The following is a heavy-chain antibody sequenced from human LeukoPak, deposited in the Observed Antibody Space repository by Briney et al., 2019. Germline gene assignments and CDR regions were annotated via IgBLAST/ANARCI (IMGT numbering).Heavy chain of an antibody. D-gene: IGHD5-18*01. CDR1: GFTFSSYV. Sequence: GGSLRLSCAASGFTFSSYVMHWIRQAPGKGLEWVSYISSSGSTIYYADSVKGRFTISRDNAKNSLYMQMNSPRAEDTSVYYCARDRGYSYGCYFDYWGQGTLVTVSS. CDR2: ISSSGSTI. V-gene: IGHV3-48*04. CDR3: ARDRGYSYGCYFDY. J-gene: IGHJ4*02.